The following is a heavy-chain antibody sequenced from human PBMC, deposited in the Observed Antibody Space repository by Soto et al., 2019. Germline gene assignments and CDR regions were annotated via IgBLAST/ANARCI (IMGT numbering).Heavy chain of an antibody. Sequence: GSLRVSCAASGXTFSDSEMSWIRQAPGKGLEWISYITFSRNTVYSADSLKGRFTISRDNAKNSLYLQMNRLRAEDTAVYYCARVSWREKYGMDVWGQGTTVTVSS. CDR2: ITFSRNTV. V-gene: IGHV3-11*01. J-gene: IGHJ6*02. CDR3: ARVSWREKYGMDV. CDR1: GXTFSDSE.